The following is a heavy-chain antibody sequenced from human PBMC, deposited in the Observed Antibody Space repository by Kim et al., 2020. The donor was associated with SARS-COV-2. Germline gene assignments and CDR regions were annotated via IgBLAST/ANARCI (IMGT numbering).Heavy chain of an antibody. CDR1: GFTFSSYA. CDR3: PDRRGTNFAYDF. D-gene: IGHD3-22*01. J-gene: IGHJ4*02. Sequence: GGSLRLSCAGSGFTFSSYAMTWVRQAPGKGLEWVATIIGSGGGTQYADSVKGRFTISRDNSKNTLFLQMNSLRVEDTAVSYCPDRRGTNFAYDFWGQGT. CDR2: IIGSGGGT. V-gene: IGHV3-23*01.